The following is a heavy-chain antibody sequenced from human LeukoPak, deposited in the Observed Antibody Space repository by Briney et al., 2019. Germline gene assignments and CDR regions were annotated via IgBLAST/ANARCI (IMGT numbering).Heavy chain of an antibody. CDR2: IYYSGST. CDR3: ARATGGGYYYYMDV. CDR1: GGSISSYY. J-gene: IGHJ6*03. D-gene: IGHD1-14*01. V-gene: IGHV4-59*12. Sequence: SETLSLTCTVSGGSISSYYWSWIRQPPGKGLEWIGYIYYSGSTNYNPSLKSRVTISVDTSKNQFSLKLSSVTAADTAVYYCARATGGGYYYYMDVWGKGTTVTVSS.